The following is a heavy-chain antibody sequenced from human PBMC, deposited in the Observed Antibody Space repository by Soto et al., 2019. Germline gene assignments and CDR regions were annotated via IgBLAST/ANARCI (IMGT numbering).Heavy chain of an antibody. CDR2: ISAYNGNT. Sequence: QVQLVQSGAEVKKPGASVKVSCKASGYTFTSYGISWVRQAPGQGLEWMGWISAYNGNTNYAQKRQGRVTMTTDTSTSTAYMELRSLRSDDTAVYYYAGAYSSGWYLAPLDYWGQGTLVTVSS. V-gene: IGHV1-18*01. CDR3: AGAYSSGWYLAPLDY. CDR1: GYTFTSYG. D-gene: IGHD6-19*01. J-gene: IGHJ4*02.